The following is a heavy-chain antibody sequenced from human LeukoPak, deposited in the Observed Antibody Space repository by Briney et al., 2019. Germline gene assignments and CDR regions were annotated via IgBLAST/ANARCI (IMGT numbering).Heavy chain of an antibody. CDR1: GYTFTGYY. V-gene: IGHV1-2*02. CDR3: ARDSFLEMARIPFDY. Sequence: ASVKVSCKASGYTFTGYYMHWVRQAPGQGLEWMGWINPNSGGTNYAQKLQGRVTMTTDTSTSTAYMELRSLRSDDTAVYYCARDSFLEMARIPFDYWGQGTLVTVSS. CDR2: INPNSGGT. D-gene: IGHD5-24*01. J-gene: IGHJ4*02.